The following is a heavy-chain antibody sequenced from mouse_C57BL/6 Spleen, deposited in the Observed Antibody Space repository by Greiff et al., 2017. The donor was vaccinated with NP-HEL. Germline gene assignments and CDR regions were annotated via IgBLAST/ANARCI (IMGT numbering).Heavy chain of an antibody. CDR3: ARHEAMDY. CDR1: GFTFSSYG. V-gene: IGHV5-6*01. CDR2: ISSGGSST. J-gene: IGHJ4*01. Sequence: EVQLQESGGDLVKPGGSLKLSCAASGFTFSSYGMSWVRQTPDKRLEWVATISSGGSSTYYPDSVKGRFTISRDNAKNTLYLQMSSLKSEDTAMYYCARHEAMDYWGQGTSVTVSS.